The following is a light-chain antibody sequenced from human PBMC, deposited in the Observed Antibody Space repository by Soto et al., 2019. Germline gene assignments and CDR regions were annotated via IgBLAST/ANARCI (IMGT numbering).Light chain of an antibody. J-gene: IGKJ2*01. V-gene: IGKV4-1*01. CDR3: QQYYDTPYT. CDR1: QTVVYSTSSQSY. CDR2: WAS. Sequence: DIVMTQSPDSLAVSLGERATINCKSSQTVVYSTSSQSYLAWYQQKPGQPPKLLIYWASTRESGVPGRFSGSGSGTDFTLTISTLQAEDVAIYYCQQYYDTPYTFGQGTKLVIK.